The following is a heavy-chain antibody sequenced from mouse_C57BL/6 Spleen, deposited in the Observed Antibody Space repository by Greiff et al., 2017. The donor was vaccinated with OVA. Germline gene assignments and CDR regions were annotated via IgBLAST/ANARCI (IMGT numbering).Heavy chain of an antibody. D-gene: IGHD2-1*01. V-gene: IGHV1-76*01. CDR2: IYPGSGNT. Sequence: VQLQQSGAELVRPGASVKLSCKASGYTFTDYYINWVKQRPGQGLEWIARIYPGSGNTYYNEKFKGKATLTAEKSSSTAYMQLSSLTSEDSAVYYCARDGNDYWGQGTTLTVSA. J-gene: IGHJ2*01. CDR3: ARDGNDY. CDR1: GYTFTDYY.